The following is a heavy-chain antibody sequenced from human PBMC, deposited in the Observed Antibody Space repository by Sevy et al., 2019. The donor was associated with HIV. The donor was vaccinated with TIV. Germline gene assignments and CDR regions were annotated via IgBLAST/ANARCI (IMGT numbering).Heavy chain of an antibody. J-gene: IGHJ4*02. CDR3: VSGENWNYAGN. CDR2: ISGISNYI. CDR1: GFTFSSYS. Sequence: AGSLRLSCAASGFTFSSYSMNWVHQAPGKELEWVSSISGISNYIYYADSLKGRFTISRDNAKNSLYLEMNSLRVEDTAVYYCVSGENWNYAGNWGQGTLVTVSS. V-gene: IGHV3-21*01. D-gene: IGHD1-7*01.